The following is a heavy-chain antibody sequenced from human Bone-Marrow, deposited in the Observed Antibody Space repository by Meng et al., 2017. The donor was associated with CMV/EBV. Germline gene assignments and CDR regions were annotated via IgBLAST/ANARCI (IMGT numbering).Heavy chain of an antibody. V-gene: IGHV1-69*10. CDR2: IIPILGIA. D-gene: IGHD6-13*01. CDR3: ATAAGTSYYYYGMDV. Sequence: SVKVSCKASGGTFSSYAISWVRQAPGQGLEWMGGIIPILGIANYAQKFQGRVTITADKSTSTAYMELSSLRSEDTAVYYCATAAGTSYYYYGMDVWGQGTTVNVSS. CDR1: GGTFSSYA. J-gene: IGHJ6*02.